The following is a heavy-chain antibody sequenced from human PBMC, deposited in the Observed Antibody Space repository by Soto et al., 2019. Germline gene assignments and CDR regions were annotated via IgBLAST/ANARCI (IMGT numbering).Heavy chain of an antibody. V-gene: IGHV1-18*01. D-gene: IGHD3-22*01. J-gene: IGHJ5*02. CDR2: ISAYNGNT. CDR1: GYTFTSDG. CDR3: ARRARSGYYSNWFDP. Sequence: ASVKVSCKASGYTFTSDGISWVRQAPGQGLEGMGWISAYNGNTNYAQKLQGRVTMTTDTSTSTAYMELRSLRSDDTAVYYCARRARSGYYSNWFDPWGQGTLVTVSS.